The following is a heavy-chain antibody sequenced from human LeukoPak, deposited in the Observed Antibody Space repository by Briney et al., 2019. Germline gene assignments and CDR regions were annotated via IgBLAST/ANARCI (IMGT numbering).Heavy chain of an antibody. CDR3: ASYSVVVDMDV. J-gene: IGHJ6*03. D-gene: IGHD2-2*01. CDR1: GGSFSGYY. Sequence: PSETLSLTCAVYGGSFSGYYWSWIRQPPGKGLEWIGSIYHSGSTYYNPSLKSRVTISVDTSKNQFSLKLSSVTAADTAVYYCASYSVVVDMDVWGKGTTVTVSS. CDR2: IYHSGST. V-gene: IGHV4-34*01.